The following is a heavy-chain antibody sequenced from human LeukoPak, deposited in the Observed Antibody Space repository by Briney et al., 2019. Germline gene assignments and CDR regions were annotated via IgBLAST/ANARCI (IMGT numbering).Heavy chain of an antibody. CDR1: GGSISSSSYY. CDR2: IYYSGST. D-gene: IGHD1-26*01. V-gene: IGHV4-39*01. Sequence: SETLSLTCTVSGGSISSSSYYWGWIRQPPGQELEWIGSIYYSGSTYYNPSLKSRVTISVDTSKNQFSPKLSSVTAANTAVYYCAPGGMGAIGVNWFDPWGQGTLVTVSS. CDR3: APGGMGAIGVNWFDP. J-gene: IGHJ5*02.